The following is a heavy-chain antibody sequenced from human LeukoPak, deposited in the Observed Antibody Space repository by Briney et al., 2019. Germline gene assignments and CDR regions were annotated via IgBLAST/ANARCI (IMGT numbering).Heavy chain of an antibody. Sequence: GGSLRLSCAASGFTFNDYWVTWVRQTPGKGLEWVANIKQDGSEKYYVDSVKGRFTISRDNAKNSLYLQMNSLRVEDTAVYYCAREHSSSGWGYFDYWGQGALVTVSS. CDR2: IKQDGSEK. J-gene: IGHJ4*02. D-gene: IGHD6-25*01. CDR1: GFTFNDYW. CDR3: AREHSSSGWGYFDY. V-gene: IGHV3-7*01.